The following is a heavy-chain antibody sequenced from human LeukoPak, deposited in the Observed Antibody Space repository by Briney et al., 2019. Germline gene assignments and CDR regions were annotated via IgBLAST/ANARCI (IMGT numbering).Heavy chain of an antibody. CDR1: GFTFSSYG. Sequence: GGSLRLSCAASGFTFSSYGMHWVRQAPGKGREWGAVTSYDATQKHYADSVKGRFTIYRDNPKNTLYLQINSLRAEDTAVYYCVRDGYGVVAPNGYLQNWGQGTLVTVSS. J-gene: IGHJ1*01. V-gene: IGHV3-33*05. D-gene: IGHD2-8*01. CDR3: VRDGYGVVAPNGYLQN. CDR2: TSYDATQK.